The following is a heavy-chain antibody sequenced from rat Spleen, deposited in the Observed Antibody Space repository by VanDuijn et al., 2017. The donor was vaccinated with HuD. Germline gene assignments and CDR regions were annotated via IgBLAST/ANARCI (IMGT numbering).Heavy chain of an antibody. V-gene: IGHV5-25*01. Sequence: EVQLVESGGGLVQPGRSMKLSCAASGFTFSNYYMAWVRQAPTKGLEWVASISTGGGNTYYRDSVKGRFTISRNNAKTNLYLQMDSLRSEDTATYYCAREDYYSTIFAYWGQGTLVTVSS. J-gene: IGHJ3*01. D-gene: IGHD1-2*01. CDR3: AREDYYSTIFAY. CDR2: ISTGGGNT. CDR1: GFTFSNYY.